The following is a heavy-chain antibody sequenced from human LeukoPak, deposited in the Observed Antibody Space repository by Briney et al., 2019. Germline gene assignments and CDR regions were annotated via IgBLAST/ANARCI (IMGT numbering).Heavy chain of an antibody. CDR3: ARLQMVVVIGGGGGDDGMDV. Sequence: PSETLSLTCTVSGASISSNNNYWGWIRQTPGKGLEWIGSMYYSGSTYYNPSLKSRVTISVDTSKNQFSLKLSSVTAADTAVYYCARLQMVVVIGGGGGDDGMDVWGQGTTVTVSS. CDR1: GASISSNNNY. CDR2: MYYSGST. J-gene: IGHJ6*02. D-gene: IGHD3-22*01. V-gene: IGHV4-39*01.